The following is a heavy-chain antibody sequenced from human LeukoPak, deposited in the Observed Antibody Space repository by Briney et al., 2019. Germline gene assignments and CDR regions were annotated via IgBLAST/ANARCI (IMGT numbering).Heavy chain of an antibody. CDR3: AREWVSGYYYGMDV. D-gene: IGHD1-26*01. V-gene: IGHV1-46*01. J-gene: IGHJ6*02. CDR2: INPSGGST. CDR1: GYTLTSYY. Sequence: ASVKVSCKVSGYTLTSYYMHWVRQAPGQGREWMGIINPSGGSTSSAQKFQGRVTMTRDTSTSTVYMELSSLRSEDTAVYYCAREWVSGYYYGMDVWGQGTTVTVSS.